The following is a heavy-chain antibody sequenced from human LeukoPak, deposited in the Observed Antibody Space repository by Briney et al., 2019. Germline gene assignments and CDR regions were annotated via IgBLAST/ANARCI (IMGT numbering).Heavy chain of an antibody. D-gene: IGHD6-13*01. CDR1: GFPFSDYY. CDR2: ISSSGSTI. V-gene: IGHV3-11*01. J-gene: IGHJ4*02. Sequence: GGSLRLSCAAFGFPFSDYYMSWIRHAPGKGLEWVSYISSSGSTIKYADSVKGRFTISRDNAKNSLYLQMNSLRAEDTAVYYCARYYSASSSSRFDYWGQGTLVTVSS. CDR3: ARYYSASSSSRFDY.